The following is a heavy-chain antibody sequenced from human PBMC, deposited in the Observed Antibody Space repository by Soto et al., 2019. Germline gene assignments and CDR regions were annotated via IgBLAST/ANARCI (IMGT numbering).Heavy chain of an antibody. Sequence: SETLSLTCTVSGGSISSSSYYWGWIRQPPGKGLEWIGSIYYSGSTYYNPSLESRVTISVDTSKNQFSLKLSSVTAADTAVYYCARHEGIAYYYGMDVWGQGTTVTVSS. CDR3: ARHEGIAYYYGMDV. J-gene: IGHJ6*02. CDR1: GGSISSSSYY. V-gene: IGHV4-39*01. CDR2: IYYSGST. D-gene: IGHD6-13*01.